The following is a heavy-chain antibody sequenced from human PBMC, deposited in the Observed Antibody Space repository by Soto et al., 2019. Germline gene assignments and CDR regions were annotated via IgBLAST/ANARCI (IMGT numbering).Heavy chain of an antibody. CDR2: IKSKTDGGTT. Sequence: EVQLVESGGGLVKPGGSLRLSCAASGFTFSNAWMSWVRQAPGKGLEWVGRIKSKTDGGTTDYAGPVKGRFTMSRDDSKNTLYLQMNSLKTEDTAVYYCTTDHQGAVTITVPDYWGQGTLVTVSS. V-gene: IGHV3-15*01. CDR3: TTDHQGAVTITVPDY. J-gene: IGHJ4*02. D-gene: IGHD5-12*01. CDR1: GFTFSNAW.